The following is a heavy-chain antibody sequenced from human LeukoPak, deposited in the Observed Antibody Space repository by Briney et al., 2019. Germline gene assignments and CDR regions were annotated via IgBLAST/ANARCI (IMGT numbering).Heavy chain of an antibody. J-gene: IGHJ6*02. CDR3: AKEFHMVRGVLIKNYYYYRMDV. D-gene: IGHD3-10*01. CDR2: ISGSGGST. V-gene: IGHV3-23*01. CDR1: GFTFSSYA. Sequence: GGSLRLSCAASGFTFSSYAMSWVRQAPGKGLEWVSAISGSGGSTYYADSVKGRFTISRDNSKNTLYLQMNSLRAEDTAVYDCAKEFHMVRGVLIKNYYYYRMDVWGQGTTVTVSS.